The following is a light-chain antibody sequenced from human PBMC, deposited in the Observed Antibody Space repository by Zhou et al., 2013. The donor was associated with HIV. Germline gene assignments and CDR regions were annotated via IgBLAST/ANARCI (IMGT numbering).Light chain of an antibody. CDR2: RAS. CDR1: QDISTW. J-gene: IGKJ1*01. Sequence: DVHMTQSPSTLSASIGDRVTITCRASQDISTWVAWYQQKPGEPPNLLIYRASTLQSGVPSRFSGSGSGTEFTLTISSLQSDDYATYYCQQYNTYSQAFGQGTQVAV. V-gene: IGKV1-5*03. CDR3: QQYNTYSQA.